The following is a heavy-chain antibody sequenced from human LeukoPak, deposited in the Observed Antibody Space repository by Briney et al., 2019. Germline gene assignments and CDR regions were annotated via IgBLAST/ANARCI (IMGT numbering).Heavy chain of an antibody. J-gene: IGHJ4*02. CDR1: GFSFSKYW. Sequence: QSGGSLRLSCAASGFSFSKYWMHWVRQTPGEGLVWVSRIKEDGTYTSYAGSVKGRFTISRDNARNTVFLQMNSLKAEDTAVYYCARDFDMGITPGDDFDFWGQGTLVTVSS. D-gene: IGHD3-9*01. CDR2: IKEDGTYT. CDR3: ARDFDMGITPGDDFDF. V-gene: IGHV3-74*01.